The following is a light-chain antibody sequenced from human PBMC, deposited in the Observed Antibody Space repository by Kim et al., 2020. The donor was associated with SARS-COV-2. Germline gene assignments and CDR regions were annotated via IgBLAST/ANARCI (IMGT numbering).Light chain of an antibody. Sequence: SSELTQDPAVSVALGQTVRITCQGDRLRSYYASWYQQKSGQAPVRVIYGKNNRPSGIPDRFSGSSSGNTASLTITGAQAEDEADYYCNSWDSSGNHRVFGGGTQLTVL. CDR1: RLRSYY. CDR3: NSWDSSGNHRV. J-gene: IGLJ3*02. V-gene: IGLV3-19*02. CDR2: GKN.